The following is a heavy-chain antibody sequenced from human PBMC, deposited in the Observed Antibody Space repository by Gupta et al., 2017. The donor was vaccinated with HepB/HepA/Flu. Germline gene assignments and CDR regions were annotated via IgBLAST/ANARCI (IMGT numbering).Heavy chain of an antibody. V-gene: IGHV3-23*01. CDR3: ARDESGWFDY. CDR2: ITGSGDST. J-gene: IGHJ4*02. CDR1: GFTFRSSA. Sequence: EVQLLESGGGLVQLGGSLRLSCAACGFTFRSSAFSGVRQAPGKGLEWIAAITGSGDSTYYTNSVKCRFTISRDSSKNTLFLQMNSLSAEDTAVYYCARDESGWFDYWGQGTLVTVSS. D-gene: IGHD6-25*01.